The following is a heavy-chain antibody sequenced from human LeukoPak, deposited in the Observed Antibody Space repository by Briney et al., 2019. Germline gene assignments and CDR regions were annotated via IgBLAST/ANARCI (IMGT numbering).Heavy chain of an antibody. V-gene: IGHV3-23*01. Sequence: PGGSLRLSCAASGFTFSSSAMNWVRQAPGKGLEWVSSNSGSGGSTNYTDSVKGRFTISRDNSKNTLYLQMNSLRAEDTAVYYCAKRTYYYDSSGYYHRIDYWGQGTLVTVSS. CDR2: NSGSGGST. D-gene: IGHD3-22*01. CDR3: AKRTYYYDSSGYYHRIDY. CDR1: GFTFSSSA. J-gene: IGHJ4*02.